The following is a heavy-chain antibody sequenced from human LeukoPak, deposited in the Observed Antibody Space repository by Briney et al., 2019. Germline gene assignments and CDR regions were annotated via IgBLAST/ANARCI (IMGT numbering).Heavy chain of an antibody. CDR3: ARAYCSSTSCKGLFDY. D-gene: IGHD2-2*01. CDR2: IYSGGST. CDR1: GFTVSSNY. V-gene: IGHV3-66*01. J-gene: IGHJ4*02. Sequence: GGSLRLSCAASGFTVSSNYMSWVRQAPGKGLEWVSVIYSGGSTYYADSVKGRFTISRDNSKNTLYLQMNSLRAEDTAVYYCARAYCSSTSCKGLFDYWGQGTLVTVSS.